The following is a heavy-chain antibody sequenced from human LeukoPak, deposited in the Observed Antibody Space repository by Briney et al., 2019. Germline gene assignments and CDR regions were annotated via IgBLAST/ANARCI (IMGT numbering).Heavy chain of an antibody. Sequence: PGGSLRLSCAATGFTVGSRYMSWVRQTPGKGLEWVSVLYSGGATYYADSVKGRFNISRDNSKNTLYLQMNSLRADDTAVYYCAKAEAPWSRGFDYCGQGTLVTVCS. D-gene: IGHD3-10*01. CDR2: LYSGGAT. CDR1: GFTVGSRY. J-gene: IGHJ4*02. CDR3: AKAEAPWSRGFDY. V-gene: IGHV3-53*01.